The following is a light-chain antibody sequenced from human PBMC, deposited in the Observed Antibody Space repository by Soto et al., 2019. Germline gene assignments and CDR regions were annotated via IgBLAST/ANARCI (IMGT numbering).Light chain of an antibody. J-gene: IGKJ4*01. V-gene: IGKV1-39*01. CDR1: QNINSY. Sequence: DLQMTQSPLSLYASXGDKVTLTCRTSQNINSYLSWYQQKPGKAPRLLIYGASSLQVGVPSRFIGSGSGTDFTLTITSLQPEDFATYYCQQSYSFLSFAGGTKVDNK. CDR2: GAS. CDR3: QQSYSFLS.